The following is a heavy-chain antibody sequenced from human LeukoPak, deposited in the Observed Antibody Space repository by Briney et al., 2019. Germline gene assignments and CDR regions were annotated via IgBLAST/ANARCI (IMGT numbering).Heavy chain of an antibody. CDR1: GGSFSGYY. D-gene: IGHD6-13*01. CDR2: INHSGST. V-gene: IGHV4-34*01. Sequence: SETLSLTCAVYGGSFSGYYWSWIRQPPGKGLGWIGEINHSGSTNYNPSLKSRVTISVDTSKNQFSLKLSSVTAADTAVYYCARAGIYYYYGMDVWGQGTTVTVSS. CDR3: ARAGIYYYYGMDV. J-gene: IGHJ6*02.